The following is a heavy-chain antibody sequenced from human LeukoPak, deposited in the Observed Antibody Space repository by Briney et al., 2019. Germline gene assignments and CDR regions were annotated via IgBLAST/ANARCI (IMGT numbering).Heavy chain of an antibody. CDR1: GFTFSSYG. V-gene: IGHV3-30*18. J-gene: IGHJ6*03. Sequence: PGRSLRLSCAASGFTFSSYGMHWVRQAPGKGLEWVAVISYDGSNKYYVDSVKGRFTISRDNSKNTLYLQMNSLRTEDTAVYYCAKDPGLWSDYYYYCIDVWGKGTTVTVSS. D-gene: IGHD5-18*01. CDR3: AKDPGLWSDYYYYCIDV. CDR2: ISYDGSNK.